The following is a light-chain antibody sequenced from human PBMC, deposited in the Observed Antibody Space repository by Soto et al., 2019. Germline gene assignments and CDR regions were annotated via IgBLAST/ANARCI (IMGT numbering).Light chain of an antibody. CDR1: QSVSRSTS. CDR2: GAS. Sequence: EIVLTQSPGTLSLSPGERATLSCRAIQSVSRSTSLAWYQEKTGQAPRLLIYGASSRAVGVPDRFSGSGSGTDFTLTISRLEPEDFAVYYCQQYGDSPLTFGGGTKVE. J-gene: IGKJ4*01. V-gene: IGKV3-20*01. CDR3: QQYGDSPLT.